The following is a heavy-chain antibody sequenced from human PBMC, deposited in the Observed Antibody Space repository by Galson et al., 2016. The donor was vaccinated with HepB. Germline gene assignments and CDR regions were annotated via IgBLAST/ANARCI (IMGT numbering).Heavy chain of an antibody. CDR2: ISSSGDTL. D-gene: IGHD5-18*01. CDR3: ARDGGFSYGPPDY. CDR1: GFTFSDYY. Sequence: SLRLSCAASGFTFSDYYVTWIRQAPGKGLEWVSYISSSGDTLYYADSVKGRFTISRDNAMTLLYLQMNSLRAEDTAVYYCARDGGFSYGPPDYWGQGTLVTVSS. V-gene: IGHV3-11*01. J-gene: IGHJ4*02.